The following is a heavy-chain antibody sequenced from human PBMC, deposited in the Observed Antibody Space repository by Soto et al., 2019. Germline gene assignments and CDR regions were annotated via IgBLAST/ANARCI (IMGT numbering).Heavy chain of an antibody. Sequence: SETLSLTCTVSGGSISSSSYYWGWIRQPPGKGLEWIGSIYYSGSTYYNPSLKSRVTISVDTSKNQFSLKLSSVTAADTAVYYCARHHHYYGSGSQFPAYYYYGMDVWGQGTTVTVSS. V-gene: IGHV4-39*01. D-gene: IGHD3-10*01. J-gene: IGHJ6*02. CDR1: GGSISSSSYY. CDR3: ARHHHYYGSGSQFPAYYYYGMDV. CDR2: IYYSGST.